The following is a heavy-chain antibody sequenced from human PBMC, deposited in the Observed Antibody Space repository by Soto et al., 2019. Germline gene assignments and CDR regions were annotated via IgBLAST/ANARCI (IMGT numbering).Heavy chain of an antibody. CDR1: GFTFSSYE. J-gene: IGHJ6*02. CDR2: ISSSGSTI. Sequence: GGSLRLSCAASGFTFSSYEMNWVRQAPGKGLEWVSYISSSGSTIYYADSVKGRFTISRDNAKNSLYLQMNSLRAEDTAVYYCASAVFWSGYPALYYYGMDVWGQGTTVTV. V-gene: IGHV3-48*03. D-gene: IGHD3-3*01. CDR3: ASAVFWSGYPALYYYGMDV.